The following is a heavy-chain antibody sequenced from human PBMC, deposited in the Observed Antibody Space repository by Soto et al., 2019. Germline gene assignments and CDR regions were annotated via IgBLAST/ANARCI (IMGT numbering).Heavy chain of an antibody. CDR3: ARVRGVVAGSSNWWYFDY. J-gene: IGHJ4*02. CDR2: INTDGSST. Sequence: EVQLVESGGGLVQPGGSLRLSCAASGFTFSSYWMYWVRQAPGKGLVWVSRINTDGSSTSYADSVKGRFTISRDNAKNTLYLQVNSLRAEDTAVYYCARVRGVVAGSSNWWYFDYWGQGTLVTVSS. D-gene: IGHD2-15*01. CDR1: GFTFSSYW. V-gene: IGHV3-74*01.